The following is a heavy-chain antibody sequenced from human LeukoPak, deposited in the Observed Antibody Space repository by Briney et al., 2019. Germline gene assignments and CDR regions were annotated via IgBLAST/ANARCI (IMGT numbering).Heavy chain of an antibody. D-gene: IGHD6-19*01. CDR3: ARLWLFDY. Sequence: PGGSLRLSCAAPGFTLSSYWMSWIRQPPGKGLEWIGEINHSGSTNYNPSLKSRVTISVDTSKNQFSLKLSSVTAADTAVYYCARLWLFDYWGQGTLVTVSS. CDR1: GFTLSSYW. J-gene: IGHJ4*02. V-gene: IGHV4-34*01. CDR2: INHSGST.